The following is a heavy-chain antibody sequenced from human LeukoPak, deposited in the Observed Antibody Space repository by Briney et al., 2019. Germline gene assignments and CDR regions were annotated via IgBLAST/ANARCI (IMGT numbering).Heavy chain of an antibody. CDR1: GYTFTGYY. CDR2: INPNSGGT. J-gene: IGHJ6*03. Sequence: ASVKVSCKASGYTFTGYYMHWVRQAPGQGLEWMGWINPNSGGTNYAQKFQGRVTMTRDTSISTAYMELSRLRSDDTAVYYCARGLRYSSGWHYYYYYMDVWGKGTTVTISS. V-gene: IGHV1-2*02. D-gene: IGHD6-19*01. CDR3: ARGLRYSSGWHYYYYYMDV.